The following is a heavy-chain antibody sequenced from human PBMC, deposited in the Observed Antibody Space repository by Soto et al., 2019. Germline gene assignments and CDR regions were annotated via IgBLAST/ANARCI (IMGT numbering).Heavy chain of an antibody. J-gene: IGHJ4*02. CDR1: GFTFSSYG. Sequence: QVQLVESGGGVVQPGRSLRLSCAASGFTFSSYGMHWVRQAPGKGLEWVAVISYDGSNKYYADSVKGRFTISRDNSKNTMYLQMNSRRAEDTAVYYCEKVGLDAVDYWGEGTLVTDSS. CDR2: ISYDGSNK. V-gene: IGHV3-30*18. CDR3: EKVGLDAVDY. D-gene: IGHD1-1*01.